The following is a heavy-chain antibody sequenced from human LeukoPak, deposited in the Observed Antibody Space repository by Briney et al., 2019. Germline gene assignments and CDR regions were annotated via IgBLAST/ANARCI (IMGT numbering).Heavy chain of an antibody. Sequence: GGSLRLSCVASGFTFSRYAMHWVRQAPGKGLEWITVISYDGSNKYYADSVKGRFTIPRDNSKNTLYLQMNSLRAEDTAVYYCAREVGGSAFDIWGQGTMVTVSS. CDR2: ISYDGSNK. V-gene: IGHV3-30-3*01. D-gene: IGHD3-16*01. CDR3: AREVGGSAFDI. CDR1: GFTFSRYA. J-gene: IGHJ3*02.